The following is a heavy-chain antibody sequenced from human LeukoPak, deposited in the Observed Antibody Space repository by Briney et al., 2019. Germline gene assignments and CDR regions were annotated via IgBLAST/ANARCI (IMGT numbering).Heavy chain of an antibody. CDR1: GFTFKNHW. J-gene: IGHJ4*02. Sequence: GGSLRLSCVGSGFTFKNHWMVWVRQAPGKGLEWVANMKQDGSEQYYGDSVRGRFTISRDNAENSLYLQMNSLRAADTAVYYCARDADWASDYWGQGTLVTVSS. V-gene: IGHV3-7*01. CDR3: ARDADWASDY. CDR2: MKQDGSEQ. D-gene: IGHD3/OR15-3a*01.